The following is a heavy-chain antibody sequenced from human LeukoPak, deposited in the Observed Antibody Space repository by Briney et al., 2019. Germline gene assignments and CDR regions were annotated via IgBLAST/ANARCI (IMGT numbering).Heavy chain of an antibody. Sequence: SETLSLTCTVSGASFSSASYWTWIRQPPGKGVEWIAHIYNGVNTNYNPSLKSRVTISVDTSKNQFSLRLNSVTAADTAVYYCARSRAFNSGAFDPWGQGSLVTVSS. V-gene: IGHV4-61*01. J-gene: IGHJ5*02. CDR1: GASFSSASY. CDR3: ARSRAFNSGAFDP. D-gene: IGHD1-26*01. CDR2: IYNGVNT.